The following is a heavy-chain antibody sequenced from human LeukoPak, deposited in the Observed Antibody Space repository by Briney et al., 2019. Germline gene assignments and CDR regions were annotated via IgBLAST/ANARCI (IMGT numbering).Heavy chain of an antibody. CDR3: ARDPGEIYFDY. CDR1: GFTFSSYS. D-gene: IGHD5-24*01. CDR2: ISSSSSYI. Sequence: GGSLRLSCAASGFTFSSYSMNWVRQAPGKGLEWVPSISSSSSYIYYADSVKGRFTISRDNAKNSLYLQMNSLRAEDTAVYYCARDPGEIYFDYWGQGILVTVSS. V-gene: IGHV3-21*01. J-gene: IGHJ4*02.